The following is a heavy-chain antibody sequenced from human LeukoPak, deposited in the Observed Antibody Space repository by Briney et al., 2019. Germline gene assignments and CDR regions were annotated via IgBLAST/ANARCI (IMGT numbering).Heavy chain of an antibody. D-gene: IGHD4-17*01. J-gene: IGHJ5*02. CDR1: GGSISSTNW. V-gene: IGHV4-4*02. CDR3: ARIDYGDYSNWFDP. Sequence: LXXTCAVSGGSISSTNWRSWGRPPPGKGLEWIGEIYHSGSNNYNPSLKRRVTISGDKSKNQFSLKLISVIAADTAVYYCARIDYGDYSNWFDPWGQGTLVSVSS. CDR2: IYHSGSN.